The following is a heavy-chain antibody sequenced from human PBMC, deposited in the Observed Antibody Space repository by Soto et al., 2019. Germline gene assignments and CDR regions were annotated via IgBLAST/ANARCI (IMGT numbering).Heavy chain of an antibody. V-gene: IGHV5-51*01. Sequence: PGEALKISCKGSGYSFTSYWIGWLRQMHGKGLEWMGIIYPGDSDTIYSPSFQGQVTISADKSISTAYLQWSSLKASDTAMYYCALGYCSSTSCLTSYYGMDVWGQGTTVTVS. J-gene: IGHJ6*02. CDR2: IYPGDSDT. D-gene: IGHD2-2*01. CDR3: ALGYCSSTSCLTSYYGMDV. CDR1: GYSFTSYW.